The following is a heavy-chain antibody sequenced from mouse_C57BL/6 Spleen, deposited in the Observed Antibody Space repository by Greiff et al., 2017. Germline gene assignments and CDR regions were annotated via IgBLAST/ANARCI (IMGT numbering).Heavy chain of an antibody. CDR2: IRNKANNHAT. V-gene: IGHV6-6*01. J-gene: IGHJ1*03. CDR1: GFTFSDAW. Sequence: EVHLVESGGGLVQPGGSMKLSCAASGFTFSDAWMDWVRQSPEKGLEWVAEIRNKANNHATYYAESVKGRFTISRDDSKSSVYLQMNSLRAEDTGIYYCTRVGSSSSGYFDVWGTGTTVTVSS. D-gene: IGHD1-1*01. CDR3: TRVGSSSSGYFDV.